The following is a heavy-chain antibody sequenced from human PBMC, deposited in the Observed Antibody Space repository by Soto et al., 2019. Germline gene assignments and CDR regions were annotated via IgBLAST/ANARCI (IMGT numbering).Heavy chain of an antibody. CDR1: GGSISSGDYY. D-gene: IGHD3-22*01. CDR3: ARDDSSGYSGY. Sequence: PSETLSLTCTVSGGSISSGDYYWSWIRQPPGKGLEWIGYIYYSGSTYYNPSLKSRVTISVDTTKNQFSLKLSSVTAADTAVYYCARDDSSGYSGYCGQGTLVTVSS. J-gene: IGHJ4*02. CDR2: IYYSGST. V-gene: IGHV4-30-4*01.